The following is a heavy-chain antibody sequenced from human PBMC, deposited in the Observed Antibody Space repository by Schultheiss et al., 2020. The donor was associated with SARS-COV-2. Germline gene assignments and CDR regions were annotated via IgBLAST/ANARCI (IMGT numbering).Heavy chain of an antibody. CDR3: AHMTAGRDGYRGAFDI. Sequence: SGPTLVKPTETLTLTCTVSGFSLSNARMGVSWIRQPPGKALEWLALIYWDDDKRYSPSLKSRLTITKDTSKNQVVLTMTNMDPVDTATYYCAHMTAGRDGYRGAFDIWGQGTMVTVSS. V-gene: IGHV2-5*02. D-gene: IGHD5-24*01. CDR1: GFSLSNARMG. J-gene: IGHJ3*02. CDR2: IYWDDDK.